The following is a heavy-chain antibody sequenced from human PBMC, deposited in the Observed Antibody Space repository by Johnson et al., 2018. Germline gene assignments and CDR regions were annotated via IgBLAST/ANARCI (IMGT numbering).Heavy chain of an antibody. D-gene: IGHD6-19*01. Sequence: QVQLVESGGGLVKPGGSLRLSCAASGFTFSDYYMSWIRQAPGKGLEWVSYISRSGSTIYYADSLKGRFTISRDNAKKSLYLQMNSLRAEDPAGYYCASTGGVAGAADAFDIWGQGTMVTVSS. CDR1: GFTFSDYY. J-gene: IGHJ3*02. CDR3: ASTGGVAGAADAFDI. CDR2: ISRSGSTI. V-gene: IGHV3-11*04.